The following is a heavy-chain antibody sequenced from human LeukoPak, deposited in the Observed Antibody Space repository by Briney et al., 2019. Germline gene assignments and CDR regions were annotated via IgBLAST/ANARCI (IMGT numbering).Heavy chain of an antibody. D-gene: IGHD3-22*01. V-gene: IGHV3-33*01. Sequence: GRSLRLSCAASGFTFSSYGMHWVRQAPGKGLEWVAVIWYDGSNKYYADSVKGRFTISRDNSKNTLYLRMNSLRAEDTAVYYCARDGSPGYDSSGYYYFDYWGQGTLVTVSS. CDR3: ARDGSPGYDSSGYYYFDY. J-gene: IGHJ4*02. CDR1: GFTFSSYG. CDR2: IWYDGSNK.